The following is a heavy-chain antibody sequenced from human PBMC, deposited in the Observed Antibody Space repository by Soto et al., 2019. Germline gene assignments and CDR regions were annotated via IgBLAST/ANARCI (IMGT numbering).Heavy chain of an antibody. CDR3: ARAQPGLPYGMDV. CDR1: GFTFSSYG. D-gene: IGHD2-2*01. J-gene: IGHJ6*02. V-gene: IGHV3-33*01. CDR2: IWYDGSNK. Sequence: QVQLVESGGGVVQPGRSLRLSCAASGFTFSSYGMHWVRQAPGKGLEWVAVIWYDGSNKYYADSVKGRFTISRDNSKNTLYLQMNSLRAEDTAVYYCARAQPGLPYGMDVWGQGTTVTVSS.